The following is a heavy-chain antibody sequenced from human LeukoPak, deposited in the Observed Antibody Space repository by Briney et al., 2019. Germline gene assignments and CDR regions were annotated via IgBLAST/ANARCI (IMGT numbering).Heavy chain of an antibody. V-gene: IGHV3-7*01. CDR1: GFTFSSFW. Sequence: GSLRLSCAASGFTFSSFWMTWVRQAPGKGLEWVANIKQDGREGYFVDSVKGRFTISRDNAKNSVYLEMNSLRAEDTAVYFCARGGTRGYSPSDYWGQGTQVTVSS. D-gene: IGHD5-18*01. CDR2: IKQDGREG. J-gene: IGHJ4*02. CDR3: ARGGTRGYSPSDY.